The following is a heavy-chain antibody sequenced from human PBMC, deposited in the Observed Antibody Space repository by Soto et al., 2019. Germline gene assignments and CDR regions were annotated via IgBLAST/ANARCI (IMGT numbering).Heavy chain of an antibody. J-gene: IGHJ6*02. V-gene: IGHV1-58*01. D-gene: IGHD3-3*01. CDR2: IVVGSGNT. CDR1: GFTCTSSA. CDR3: AADGLYYDFWSGYYPYYYGMDV. Sequence: PLRVYWNASGFTCTSSAVQCVRQARGQRLEWIGWIVVGSGNTNYAQKFQERVTITRDMSTSTAYMELSSLRSEDTAVYYCAADGLYYDFWSGYYPYYYGMDVWGQGTTVTVSS.